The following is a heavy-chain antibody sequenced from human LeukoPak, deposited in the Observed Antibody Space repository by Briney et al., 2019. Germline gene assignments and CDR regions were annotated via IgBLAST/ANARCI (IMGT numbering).Heavy chain of an antibody. CDR1: GGSISSSSYY. D-gene: IGHD3-22*01. V-gene: IGHV4-39*07. J-gene: IGHJ4*02. CDR3: ARVVYDSSTYPKSYFDF. CDR2: IYYRGIT. Sequence: SETLSLTCTVSGGSISSSSYYWGWIRQPPGKGLEWIGSIYYRGITYYNPSLKSRVTISVDTSKNQFSLKLSSVTAADTAVYYCARVVYDSSTYPKSYFDFWGEGTLVSVSS.